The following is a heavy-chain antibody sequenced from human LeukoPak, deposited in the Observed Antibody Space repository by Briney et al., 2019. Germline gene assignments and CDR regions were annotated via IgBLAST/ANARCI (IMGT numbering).Heavy chain of an antibody. V-gene: IGHV3-21*01. J-gene: IGHJ6*04. CDR2: ISSSSSYI. CDR1: GFTFSTYW. D-gene: IGHD1/OR15-1a*01. CDR3: ARCPRSNKMDV. Sequence: GGSLRLSCAVSGFTFSTYWMNWVRQAPGKGLEWVSSISSSSSYIYYADSVKGRFTISRDNAKNSLYLQMNSLRAEDTAVYYCARCPRSNKMDVWGKGTTVTVSS.